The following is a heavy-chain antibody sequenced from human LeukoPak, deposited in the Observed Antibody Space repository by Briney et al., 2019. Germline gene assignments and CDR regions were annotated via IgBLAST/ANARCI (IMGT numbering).Heavy chain of an antibody. D-gene: IGHD2-2*01. Sequence: AGGSLRLSCAASGFTFSSYAMSWVRQAPGKGLEWVSAISGSGGSTYYADSVKGRFTISRDNSKNTLYLQMNSLRAKDTAVYYCAKDIVVVPAAYFDYWGQGTLVTVSS. CDR3: AKDIVVVPAAYFDY. V-gene: IGHV3-23*01. J-gene: IGHJ4*02. CDR2: ISGSGGST. CDR1: GFTFSSYA.